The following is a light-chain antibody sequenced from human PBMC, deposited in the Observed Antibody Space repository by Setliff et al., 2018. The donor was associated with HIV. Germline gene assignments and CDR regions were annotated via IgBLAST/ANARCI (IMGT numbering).Light chain of an antibody. CDR1: SSDVGGYSY. V-gene: IGLV2-14*01. CDR2: EVR. CDR3: ISYATTNTLP. J-gene: IGLJ1*01. Sequence: QSVLTQPASVSGSPGQSITISCTGTSSDVGGYSYVSLYQQHPGKAPKLIIYEVRNRPSGVSNRFSGSKSGNTASLTISGLHAEDAADYYCISYATTNTLPFGTGTKVTVL.